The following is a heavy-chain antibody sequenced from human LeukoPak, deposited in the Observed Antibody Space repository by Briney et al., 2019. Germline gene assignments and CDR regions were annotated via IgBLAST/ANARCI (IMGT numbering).Heavy chain of an antibody. CDR3: ARQGAVAGTVWYFDL. Sequence: SETLSLTCTVSGGSISSSSYYWSWIRQPPGKGLEWIGYIYYSGSTNYNPSLKSRVTISVDTSKNQFSLKLSSVTAADTAVYYCARQGAVAGTVWYFDLWGRGTLVTVSS. CDR2: IYYSGST. D-gene: IGHD6-19*01. V-gene: IGHV4-61*05. CDR1: GGSISSSSYY. J-gene: IGHJ2*01.